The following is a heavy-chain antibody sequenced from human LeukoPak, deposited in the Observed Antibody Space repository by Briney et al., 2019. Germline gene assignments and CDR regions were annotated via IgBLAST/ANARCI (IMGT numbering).Heavy chain of an antibody. V-gene: IGHV3-30*04. D-gene: IGHD2-2*01. J-gene: IGHJ4*02. Sequence: PGGSLRLSCAASEFTFSSYAMHWVRQAPGKGLEWVAVITYDGSNKNYADSVKGRFTISRDNSKDTLYLQMNSLRAEDTDVYYCARARTDCGSTSCFGHFDYWGRGTLVTVSS. CDR1: EFTFSSYA. CDR3: ARARTDCGSTSCFGHFDY. CDR2: ITYDGSNK.